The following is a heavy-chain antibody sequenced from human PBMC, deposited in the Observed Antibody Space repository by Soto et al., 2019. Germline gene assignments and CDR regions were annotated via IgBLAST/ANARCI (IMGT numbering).Heavy chain of an antibody. CDR1: GGSISSYY. D-gene: IGHD3-10*01. J-gene: IGHJ4*02. CDR3: ARHNYGSGSTYFDY. Sequence: SETLSITCTVSGGSISSYYWSWIRQPPGKGLEWIGYIYYSGSTNYNPSLKSRVTISVDTSKNQFSLKLNSMTAAGTAVYYCARHNYGSGSTYFDYWGQGTLVTVSS. CDR2: IYYSGST. V-gene: IGHV4-59*08.